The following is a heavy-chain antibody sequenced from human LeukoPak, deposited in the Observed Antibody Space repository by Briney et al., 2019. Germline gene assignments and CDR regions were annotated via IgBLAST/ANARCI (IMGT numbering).Heavy chain of an antibody. CDR3: ARDRDGFCAFDI. V-gene: IGHV1-69*13. Sequence: SVTVSCKASGGTFSSCAISWVRQAPGQGLEWMGGIIPIFGTANYAQKFQGRVTITADESTSTAYMELSSLRSEDTAVYYCARDRDGFCAFDIWGQGTMVTVSS. CDR1: GGTFSSCA. J-gene: IGHJ3*02. CDR2: IIPIFGTA. D-gene: IGHD5-24*01.